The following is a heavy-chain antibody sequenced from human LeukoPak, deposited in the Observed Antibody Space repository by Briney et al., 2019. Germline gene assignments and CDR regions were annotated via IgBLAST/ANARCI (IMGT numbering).Heavy chain of an antibody. J-gene: IGHJ4*02. CDR2: IYHSGST. CDR3: ARRRIQLRDFDY. CDR1: GYSISSGYY. Sequence: SETLSLTCTVSGYSISSGYYWGWIRQPPGKGLEWIGSIYHSGSTYYNPSLKSRVTISVDTSKNQFSLKLSSVTAADTAVYYCARRRIQLRDFDYWGQGTLVTVSS. V-gene: IGHV4-38-2*02. D-gene: IGHD5-18*01.